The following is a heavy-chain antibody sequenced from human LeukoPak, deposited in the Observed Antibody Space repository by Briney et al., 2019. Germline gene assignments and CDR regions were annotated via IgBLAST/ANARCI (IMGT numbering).Heavy chain of an antibody. CDR1: GYTFTSYG. CDR3: ARDRDSSSWPPRDWFDP. Sequence: ASVKVSCKASGYTFTSYGISWVRQAPGQGLEWMGWISAYNGNTNYAQKLKGRVTMTTDTSTSTAYMELRSLRSDDTAVYYCARDRDSSSWPPRDWFDPWGQGTLVTVSS. J-gene: IGHJ5*02. V-gene: IGHV1-18*01. CDR2: ISAYNGNT. D-gene: IGHD6-13*01.